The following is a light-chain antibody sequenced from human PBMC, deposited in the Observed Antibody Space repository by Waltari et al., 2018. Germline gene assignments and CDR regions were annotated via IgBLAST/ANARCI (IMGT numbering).Light chain of an antibody. CDR2: NIF. CDR1: QSVGRS. V-gene: IGKV3-20*01. J-gene: IGKJ1*01. Sequence: EIVLTLSPGTLSLSPGEPATLSCRASQSVGRSLAWYQQKPGQAPRLLIYNIFNRATGIPDRFSGSGSGTDFTLTISRLEPEDFVVYYCQHYVRLPATFGQGTKVEIK. CDR3: QHYVRLPAT.